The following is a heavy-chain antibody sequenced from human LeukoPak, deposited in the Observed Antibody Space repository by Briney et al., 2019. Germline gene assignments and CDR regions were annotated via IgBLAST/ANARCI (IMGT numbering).Heavy chain of an antibody. J-gene: IGHJ3*02. CDR2: IYYTGST. CDR3: ARHAPLGSGTYGAFDI. Sequence: PSETLSLTCTVSGGSISSYYWTWIRQPPGKGLEWSGYIYYTGSTNDNPSLQSRITMSGDSSKNQFSVDLISVTAADTAVYYCARHAPLGSGTYGAFDIWGQGTVVTVSS. D-gene: IGHD3-10*01. CDR1: GGSISSYY. V-gene: IGHV4-59*08.